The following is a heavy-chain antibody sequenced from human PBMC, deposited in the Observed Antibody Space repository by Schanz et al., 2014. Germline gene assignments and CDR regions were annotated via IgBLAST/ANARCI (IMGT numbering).Heavy chain of an antibody. D-gene: IGHD6-25*01. CDR2: ISYSGST. J-gene: IGHJ5*02. CDR3: AREPLSGYNWFDP. Sequence: QVQLQESGPGLVKPSQTLSLTCTVSGGSVSSGGDYWSWIRQHPGKGLEWIGFISYSGSTYYNPSLKSRVTISGDTSKNQFSLNLSSVTAADTAVYYCAREPLSGYNWFDPWGQGSLVTVSS. V-gene: IGHV4-31*03. CDR1: GGSVSSGGDY.